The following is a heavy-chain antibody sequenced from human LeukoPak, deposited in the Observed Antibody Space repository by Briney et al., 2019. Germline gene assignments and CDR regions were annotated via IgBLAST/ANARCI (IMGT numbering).Heavy chain of an antibody. CDR3: ARGYRNNWRFDY. V-gene: IGHV4-61*10. D-gene: IGHD6-13*01. CDR2: ISYSAST. CDR1: GGSVRRDSNY. J-gene: IGHJ4*02. Sequence: SETLSLTCTVSGGSVRRDSNYWGWLRQPAGKGLEWIGYISYSASTDYHPSLNSRVSMSLGTSKNELSLKLASVPAADTAVYYCARGYRNNWRFDYWGQGTLVTVSS.